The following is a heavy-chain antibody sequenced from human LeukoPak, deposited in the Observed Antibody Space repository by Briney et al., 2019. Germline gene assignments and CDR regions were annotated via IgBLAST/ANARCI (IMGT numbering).Heavy chain of an antibody. D-gene: IGHD5-12*01. J-gene: IGHJ4*02. CDR2: INPSGGST. CDR3: ARDILPSYSGYDRTLPDY. V-gene: IGHV1-46*04. Sequence: GASVRVSCKASGYTFTSYYMHWVRQAPGQGLEWMGIINPSGGSTSCAQELQGRVTMTRDTSTSTVYMELSSLRSEDTAVYYCARDILPSYSGYDRTLPDYWGQGTLVTVSS. CDR1: GYTFTSYY.